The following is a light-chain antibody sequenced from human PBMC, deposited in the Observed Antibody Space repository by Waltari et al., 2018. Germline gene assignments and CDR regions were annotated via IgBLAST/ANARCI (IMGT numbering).Light chain of an antibody. Sequence: EIVMTQSPATLSVSPGERATLSCRASQSVSSNLAWYQQKPGQAPRLRLYGASTRATGIPARFSGSGSGTEFTLTISSLQSEDFAVYYCQQYNNWPVYTFGQGTKLEIK. CDR2: GAS. CDR1: QSVSSN. J-gene: IGKJ2*01. V-gene: IGKV3-15*01. CDR3: QQYNNWPVYT.